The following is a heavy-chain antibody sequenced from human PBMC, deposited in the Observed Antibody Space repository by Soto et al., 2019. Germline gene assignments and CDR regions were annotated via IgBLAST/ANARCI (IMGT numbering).Heavy chain of an antibody. D-gene: IGHD4-4*01. CDR2: IKPDGSEK. CDR3: VRGFDYSFDY. J-gene: IGHJ4*02. Sequence: GGSLRLSCAASGFTFSNYWMSWVRQAPGKGLEWVANIKPDGSEKYYVDSVKGRFTFSRDNAENSVYLQMNSLRAEGTAVYYCVRGFDYSFDYWGPGTLVTVSS. CDR1: GFTFSNYW. V-gene: IGHV3-7*03.